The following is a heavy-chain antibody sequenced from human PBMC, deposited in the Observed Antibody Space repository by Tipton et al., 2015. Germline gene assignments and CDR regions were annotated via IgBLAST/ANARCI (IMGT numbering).Heavy chain of an antibody. Sequence: LRLSCDVSGYSISSGYYWGWIRQPPGKGLEWIGSISHSGNTYYNPSLKSRVTISVDTSKNQFSLRVRSVTAADTAVYYCACQDYDILTRDYQTVDYWGQGTLVTVSS. J-gene: IGHJ4*02. V-gene: IGHV4-38-2*01. CDR1: GYSISSGYY. CDR3: ACQDYDILTRDYQTVDY. D-gene: IGHD3-9*01. CDR2: ISHSGNT.